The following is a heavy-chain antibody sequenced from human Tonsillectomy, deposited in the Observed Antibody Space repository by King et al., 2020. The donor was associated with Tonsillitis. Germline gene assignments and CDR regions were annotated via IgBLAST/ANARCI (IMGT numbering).Heavy chain of an antibody. CDR1: GFTFINYG. J-gene: IGHJ3*02. CDR2: MSHDGSNK. Sequence: QLVQSGGGVVQPGRSLRLSCPTSGFTFINYGIHWVRQAPGKGLEWVAFMSHDGSNKFYADSVKGRFTISRDNSENTLYLQITSLRAEDTAMYYCAREWGGGNPLEAFEIWGQGTIVTVSS. CDR3: AREWGGGNPLEAFEI. V-gene: IGHV3-33*05. D-gene: IGHD4-23*01.